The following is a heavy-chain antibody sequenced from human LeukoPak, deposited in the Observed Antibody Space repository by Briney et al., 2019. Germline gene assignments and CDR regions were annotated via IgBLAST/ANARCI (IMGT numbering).Heavy chain of an antibody. Sequence: ASVKVSCKASGGTFSSYAISWVRQAPGQGLEWMGGIIPIFDTATYAQKFQGRVTITADESTSTVYMELSSPRSEDTAVYYCASGRWLQLPTFDYWGQGTLVTVSS. CDR2: IIPIFDTA. CDR3: ASGRWLQLPTFDY. D-gene: IGHD5-24*01. CDR1: GGTFSSYA. V-gene: IGHV1-69*13. J-gene: IGHJ4*02.